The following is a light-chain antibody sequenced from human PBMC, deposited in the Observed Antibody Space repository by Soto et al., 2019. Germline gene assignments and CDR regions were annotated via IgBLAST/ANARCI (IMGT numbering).Light chain of an antibody. V-gene: IGLV3-21*04. Sequence: SYELTQPPSVSVAPEKTARLTCRGANIGSKRVHWYRQKPGQAPVLVIYYDSDRPSGSPERFSGSNSGNTATLTINRVEAGDEADYYCQVWDITTSHYVFGTGTKVTVL. CDR1: NIGSKR. CDR2: YDS. CDR3: QVWDITTSHYV. J-gene: IGLJ1*01.